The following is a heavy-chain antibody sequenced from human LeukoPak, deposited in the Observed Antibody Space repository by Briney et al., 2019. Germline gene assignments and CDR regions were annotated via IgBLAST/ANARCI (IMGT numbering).Heavy chain of an antibody. V-gene: IGHV4-31*03. CDR3: ARVGSYSSGWYVGF. J-gene: IGHJ4*02. D-gene: IGHD6-19*01. CDR1: GGSIGSGGYY. Sequence: SQTLFLTCSVSGGSIGSGGYYWSWIRQHSGKGLEWIGYIYYSGTTYYNPSLKSRATISVDTSKNQFSLALSSVTAADTAVYYCARVGSYSSGWYVGFWGQGTLVTVSS. CDR2: IYYSGTT.